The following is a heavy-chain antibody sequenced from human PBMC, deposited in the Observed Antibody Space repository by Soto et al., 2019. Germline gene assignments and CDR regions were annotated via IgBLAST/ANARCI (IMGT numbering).Heavy chain of an antibody. V-gene: IGHV3-49*03. Sequence: GGSLRLSCTASGFTFGEYAMSWFRQAPGKGLEWVGFIRSKGYGGTTEYAESVKGRFTISRDDSKSIAYLQMNSLKTEDTAVYFFMLGRPHSHDTTLPPYWGHGPLVTVSS. CDR2: IRSKGYGGTT. CDR1: GFTFGEYA. D-gene: IGHD1-26*01. J-gene: IGHJ1*01. CDR3: MLGRPHSHDTTLPPY.